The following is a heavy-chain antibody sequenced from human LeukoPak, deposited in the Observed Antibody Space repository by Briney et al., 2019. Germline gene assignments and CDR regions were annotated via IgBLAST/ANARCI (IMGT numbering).Heavy chain of an antibody. CDR2: INPNSGGT. J-gene: IGHJ4*02. CDR1: GYTFTSYD. CDR3: ARGRGGSYFGLYRYYFDY. D-gene: IGHD1-26*01. V-gene: IGHV1-2*04. Sequence: ASVKVSCKASGYTFTSYDINWVRQTPGQGLEWMGWINPNSGGTNYAQKFQGWVTMTRDTSISTAYMELSRLRSDDTAVYYCARGRGGSYFGLYRYYFDYWGQGTLVTVSS.